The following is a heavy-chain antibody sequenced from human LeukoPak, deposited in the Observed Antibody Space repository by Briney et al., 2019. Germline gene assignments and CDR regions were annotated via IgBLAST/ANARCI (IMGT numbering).Heavy chain of an antibody. V-gene: IGHV4-30-2*01. Sequence: SETLSLTCTVSGGSISSGGYYWSWIRQPPGKGLEWIGYIYHSGSTYYNPSLKSRVTISVDRSKNQFSLKLSSVTAADTAVYYCARDVDGSYYDYWGQGTLVTVSS. D-gene: IGHD1-26*01. CDR3: ARDVDGSYYDY. CDR2: IYHSGST. CDR1: GGSISSGGYY. J-gene: IGHJ4*02.